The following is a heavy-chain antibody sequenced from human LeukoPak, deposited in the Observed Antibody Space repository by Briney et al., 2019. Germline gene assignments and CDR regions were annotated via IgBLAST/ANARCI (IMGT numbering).Heavy chain of an antibody. Sequence: SETLSLTCTVSGGSLTSYYWSWIRQPPGKGLQWIGYIYYSGSVNYNPSLKSRVTISVDTSKNQFSLNLSSVTAADAAVYYCARLGSYFDYWGQGTQVTVSS. J-gene: IGHJ4*02. CDR1: GGSLTSYY. CDR3: ARLGSYFDY. V-gene: IGHV4-59*08. CDR2: IYYSGSV.